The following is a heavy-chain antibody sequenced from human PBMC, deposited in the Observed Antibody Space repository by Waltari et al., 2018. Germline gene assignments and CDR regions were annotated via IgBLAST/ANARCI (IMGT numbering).Heavy chain of an antibody. CDR1: TFTFSSYE. Sequence: EVQLVESGGGLVQPGVSLRLSCAASTFTFSSYEMNWVRQAPGMGLEWVSYISSSGSTIYYADSVKGRFTISRDNAKNSLYLQVNSLRAEDTAVYYCAREGVRTGDAFDIWGQGTMVTVSS. J-gene: IGHJ3*02. CDR3: AREGVRTGDAFDI. CDR2: ISSSGSTI. V-gene: IGHV3-48*03. D-gene: IGHD3-9*01.